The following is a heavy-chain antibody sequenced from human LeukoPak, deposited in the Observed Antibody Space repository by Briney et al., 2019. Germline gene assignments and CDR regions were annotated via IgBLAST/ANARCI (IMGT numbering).Heavy chain of an antibody. Sequence: GASVTVSCKASGYTFPAYYMHWVRQAPGQGLDWLGWINPDSGGTNYAQKFQGRVTMTRDPSISTAYMELSWLRSDDTAMYYWATSRAQTLAYCGGDCYSGFDYWGQGTLVSVSS. V-gene: IGHV1-2*02. CDR3: ATSRAQTLAYCGGDCYSGFDY. CDR1: GYTFPAYY. CDR2: INPDSGGT. J-gene: IGHJ4*02. D-gene: IGHD2-21*02.